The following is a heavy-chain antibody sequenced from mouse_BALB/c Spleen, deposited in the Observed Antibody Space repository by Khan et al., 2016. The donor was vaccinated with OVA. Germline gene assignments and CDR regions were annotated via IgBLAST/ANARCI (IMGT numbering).Heavy chain of an antibody. D-gene: IGHD2-14*01. CDR2: ISSGGST. V-gene: IGHV5-6-5*01. CDR3: ARDADRHDDYSFDY. J-gene: IGHJ2*01. CDR1: GFTFSSYV. Sequence: EVELVESGGDLVKPGGSLKLSCAASGFTFSSYVMPWVRQTPEQRLEWVASISSGGSTYYPDRVKGRFTISRDNARNILYQQMSRLSYEETAMYYGARDADRHDDYSFDYWGQGTTLTVSS.